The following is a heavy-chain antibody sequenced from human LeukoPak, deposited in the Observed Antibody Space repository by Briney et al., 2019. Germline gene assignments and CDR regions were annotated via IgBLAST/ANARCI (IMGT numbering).Heavy chain of an antibody. CDR3: ARAHYDFWSGYLDWFDP. J-gene: IGHJ5*02. Sequence: ASVKVSCKASGYTFTTYAMHWVRQAPGHSLEWMGWINAANGNTKYSQKFQGRVTITRDTSASTAYMELSSLRSEDTAVYYCARAHYDFWSGYLDWFDPWGQGTLVTVSS. D-gene: IGHD3-3*01. V-gene: IGHV1-3*01. CDR2: INAANGNT. CDR1: GYTFTTYA.